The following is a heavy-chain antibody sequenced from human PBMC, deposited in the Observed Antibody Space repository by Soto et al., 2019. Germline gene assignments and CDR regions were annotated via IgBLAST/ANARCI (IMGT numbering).Heavy chain of an antibody. V-gene: IGHV1-69*13. J-gene: IGHJ6*02. CDR2: IIPIFGTA. CDR1: GGTFSSYA. Sequence: SVKVSCKASGGTFSSYAISWVRQAPGQGLEWMGGIIPIFGTANYAQKFQGRVTITADESTSTAYMELSSLRSEDTAVYYCASSGIAGRYYYYYGMDVWGQGTTVTVS. D-gene: IGHD6-13*01. CDR3: ASSGIAGRYYYYYGMDV.